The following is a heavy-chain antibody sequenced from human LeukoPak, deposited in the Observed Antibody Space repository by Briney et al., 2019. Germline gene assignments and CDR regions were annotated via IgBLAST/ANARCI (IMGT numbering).Heavy chain of an antibody. CDR1: GSIFNNYG. Sequence: GGPLRPSCAAPGSIFNNYGLVWVGQAPGKGLEWVSAISNDGGGTTYADFVKGRFSVSRDNSKNTLFPQMNSLRAEDTALYYCAKGSSGYFFDLWGQGTLVTVSS. CDR3: AKGSSGYFFDL. V-gene: IGHV3-23*01. J-gene: IGHJ4*02. CDR2: ISNDGGGT. D-gene: IGHD3-22*01.